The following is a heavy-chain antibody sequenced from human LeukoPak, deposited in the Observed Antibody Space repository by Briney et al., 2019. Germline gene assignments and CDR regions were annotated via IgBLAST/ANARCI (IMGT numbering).Heavy chain of an antibody. CDR1: GFTFDEYA. CDR2: ISGDGGST. J-gene: IGHJ5*02. V-gene: IGHV3-43*02. D-gene: IGHD4-17*01. Sequence: PGGSLRLSCAASGFTFDEYAMHWVRQAPGKGLEWVSLISGDGGSTYYADSVKGRFTISRDNSKNSLYLQMNSLRTEDTALYYCAKGPHDYADYDGEWFDPWGQGTLVTVSS. CDR3: AKGPHDYADYDGEWFDP.